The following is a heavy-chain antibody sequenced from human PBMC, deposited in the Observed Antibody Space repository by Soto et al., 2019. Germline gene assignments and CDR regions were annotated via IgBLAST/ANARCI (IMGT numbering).Heavy chain of an antibody. CDR1: GYSFSNYG. CDR2: ISDYNGNT. Sequence: ASVKVSCKTSGYSFSNYGFSWVRQAPGQGLEWLGWISDYNGNTNYAPKFQGRVIMTTDTSTKPAYMVLRSLRFDDSAVYYCARDCYYASGSYGMDVWGQGTTVTVSS. CDR3: ARDCYYASGSYGMDV. D-gene: IGHD3-10*01. V-gene: IGHV1-18*01. J-gene: IGHJ6*02.